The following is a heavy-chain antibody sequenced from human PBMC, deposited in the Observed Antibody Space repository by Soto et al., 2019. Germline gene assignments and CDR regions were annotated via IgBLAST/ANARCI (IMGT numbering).Heavy chain of an antibody. CDR1: VGTFSSYT. V-gene: IGHV1-69*02. Sequence: QVQLVQYGAEVKKPGFSVKVSCKASVGTFSSYTISWVRQAPGQGLEWMGRIIPILGIANYAQKFQGRVTMTAYKSTSTADMELSSLRSEDTAVYYCARVRNTVAGIWKFDYWGQGTLVTVSS. J-gene: IGHJ4*02. D-gene: IGHD6-19*01. CDR3: ARVRNTVAGIWKFDY. CDR2: IIPILGIA.